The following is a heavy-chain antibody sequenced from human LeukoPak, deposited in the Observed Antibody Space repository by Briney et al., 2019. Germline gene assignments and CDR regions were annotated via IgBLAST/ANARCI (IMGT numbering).Heavy chain of an antibody. Sequence: GGSLRLSCVGSGFNLNDYYMAWIRQTPGKGLQRVSYMRRGSDYKAYEDSVRGRFTISRDNSKNTLYLQMNSLRAEDTAVYYCANRYYESSPPFDYWGQGTVVTVSS. CDR3: ANRYYESSPPFDY. V-gene: IGHV3-11*06. CDR2: MRRGSDYK. CDR1: GFNLNDYY. J-gene: IGHJ4*02. D-gene: IGHD3-22*01.